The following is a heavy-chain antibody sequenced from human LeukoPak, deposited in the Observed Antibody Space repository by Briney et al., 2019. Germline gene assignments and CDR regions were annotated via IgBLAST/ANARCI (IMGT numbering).Heavy chain of an antibody. J-gene: IGHJ4*02. D-gene: IGHD2-8*02. V-gene: IGHV4-59*12. CDR1: GRSISSYY. Sequence: PSETLSLTCTVSGRSISSYYWSWIRQPPGKGLERIGEVYNSGLTNYSPSLKSRVSMSIDKSKNIFSLNLTSVTAADTAVYYCARGYCTGGNCYSFGYWGQGTLVSVSS. CDR3: ARGYCTGGNCYSFGY. CDR2: VYNSGLT.